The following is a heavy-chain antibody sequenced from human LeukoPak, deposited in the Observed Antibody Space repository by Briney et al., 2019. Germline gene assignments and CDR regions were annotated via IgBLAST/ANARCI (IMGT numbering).Heavy chain of an antibody. CDR3: ARLGSTRAYNNYYSLDV. V-gene: IGHV4-59*08. J-gene: IGHJ6*03. CDR2: IHSTGRA. D-gene: IGHD6-13*01. Sequence: PSQTLSLTSTVSGGSITSNYWSAVRHPPGGGLDYICYIHSTGRAPYKPSLKSRVTLSKDTPNNNFSLKISTLTPPHTPLYYTARLGSTRAYNNYYSLDVWGKGTTVTASS. CDR1: GGSITSNY.